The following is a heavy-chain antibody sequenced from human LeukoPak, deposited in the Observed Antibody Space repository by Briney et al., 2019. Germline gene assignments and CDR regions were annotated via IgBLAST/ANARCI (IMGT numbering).Heavy chain of an antibody. J-gene: IGHJ4*02. CDR1: GFTVSINY. V-gene: IGHV3-53*04. CDR2: IYSGGTT. CDR3: ARGEVYFDS. D-gene: IGHD1-26*01. Sequence: PGGSLRLSCAASGFTVSINYMTWVRQTPGKGLEWVSVIYSGGTTYYADSVKGRFTISTHNSKNTLYLQMNSLRAEDTAVYYCARGEVYFDSWGQGTLVTVSS.